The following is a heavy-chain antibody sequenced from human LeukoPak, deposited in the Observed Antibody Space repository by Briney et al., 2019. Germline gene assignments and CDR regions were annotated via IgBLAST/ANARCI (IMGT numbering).Heavy chain of an antibody. D-gene: IGHD1-26*01. V-gene: IGHV3-23*01. CDR1: GFTFSNNA. CDR2: TSTSGGSA. CDR3: ARYSGSYYYPPAWDL. Sequence: GGSLRLSCAASGFTFSNNAMSWDRQAPGKGLEWVSATSTSGGSAYCADSVKGRFTISRDNSKNTLYLQMDSLRADDTAVYYCARYSGSYYYPPAWDLWGQGTLVTVSS. J-gene: IGHJ4*02.